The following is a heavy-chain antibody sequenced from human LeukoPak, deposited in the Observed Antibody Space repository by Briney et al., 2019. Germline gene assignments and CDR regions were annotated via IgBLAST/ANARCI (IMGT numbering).Heavy chain of an antibody. CDR1: GFTFSTYG. Sequence: QAGGSLRLSCAASGFTFSTYGMNWVRQAPGKGLEWVSTISTNSANTYYTDSVKGRFTISRDNSKDTLFMRMNSLRAEDTAVYYCAKGQSTIATRSFDSWGQGTLVTVSS. CDR3: AKGQSTIATRSFDS. V-gene: IGHV3-23*01. J-gene: IGHJ4*02. CDR2: ISTNSANT. D-gene: IGHD6-6*01.